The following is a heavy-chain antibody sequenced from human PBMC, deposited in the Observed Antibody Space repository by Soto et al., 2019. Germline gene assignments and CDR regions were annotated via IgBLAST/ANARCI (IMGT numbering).Heavy chain of an antibody. V-gene: IGHV1-69*13. J-gene: IGHJ3*02. CDR2: IIPIFGTA. Sequence: GASVKVSCKASGGTFSSYAISWVRQAPGQGLEWMGGIIPIFGTANYAQKFQGRVTITADGSTSTAYMELSSLRSEDTAVYYCARDRKEVTAPGEGFDAFDIWGQGTMVTVSS. CDR1: GGTFSSYA. CDR3: ARDRKEVTAPGEGFDAFDI. D-gene: IGHD2-21*02.